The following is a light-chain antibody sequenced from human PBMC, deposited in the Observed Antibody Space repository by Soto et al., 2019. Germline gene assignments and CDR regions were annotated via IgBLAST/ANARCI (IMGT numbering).Light chain of an antibody. CDR1: SSDVGSYNL. CDR3: CSYAGSSTPAV. CDR2: EGS. J-gene: IGLJ7*01. V-gene: IGLV2-23*01. Sequence: QSALTQPASGSGSPGQSITISCTGTSSDVGSYNLVSWYQQHPGKAPKLMIYEGSKRPSGVSNRFSGSKSGNTASLTISGLQAEDEADYYCCSYAGSSTPAVFGGGTQLTVL.